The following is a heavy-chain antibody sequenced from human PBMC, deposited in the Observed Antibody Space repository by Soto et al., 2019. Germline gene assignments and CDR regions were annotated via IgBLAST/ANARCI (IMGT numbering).Heavy chain of an antibody. CDR3: AKDRNPPPSIDY. CDR1: GGSISSAYYY. CDR2: VYYSGST. Sequence: SETLSLTCSVSGGSISSAYYYWTWIRQHPGKGLEWIGYVYYSGSTYYNPSLKSRLTISVDTSKNQFSLRLSSVTAADTAVYYCAKDRNPPPSIDYWGQGTLVTVSS. D-gene: IGHD4-4*01. V-gene: IGHV4-31*03. J-gene: IGHJ4*02.